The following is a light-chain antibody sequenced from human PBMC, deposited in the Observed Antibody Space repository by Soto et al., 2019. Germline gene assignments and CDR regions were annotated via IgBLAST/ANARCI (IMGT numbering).Light chain of an antibody. V-gene: IGLV2-8*01. Sequence: QSALTQPPSASGSPGQSVTISCTGTSSDIGGYNYVSWYQQHPGKAPKLMISEVSKRPSGVPDRFSGSKSGNTASLTVSGLQAEDEADYYCNSYAGSNNGVFGGGTKVTVL. CDR3: NSYAGSNNGV. J-gene: IGLJ3*02. CDR2: EVS. CDR1: SSDIGGYNY.